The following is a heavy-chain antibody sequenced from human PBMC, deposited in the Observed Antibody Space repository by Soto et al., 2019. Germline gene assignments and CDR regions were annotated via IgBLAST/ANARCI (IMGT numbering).Heavy chain of an antibody. CDR1: GFTFTSSA. CDR3: AASPDSSWYHYYGMDV. V-gene: IGHV1-58*01. J-gene: IGHJ6*02. CDR2: TVVGSGNT. Sequence: SVKVSCKASGFTFTSSAVPWVRQARGQRLEWIGWTVVGSGNTNYAQKFQDRVTITRDMSTSTAYMELSSLRSEDTAVYYCAASPDSSWYHYYGMDVWGQGTTVTVSS. D-gene: IGHD6-13*01.